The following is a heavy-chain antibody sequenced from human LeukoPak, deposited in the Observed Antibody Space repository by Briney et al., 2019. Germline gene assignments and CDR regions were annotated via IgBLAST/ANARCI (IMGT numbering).Heavy chain of an antibody. CDR3: ARAQDTAMVRGVAFDI. D-gene: IGHD5-18*01. CDR1: GGSFSGYY. Sequence: SETLSLTCAVYGGSFSGYYWSWIRQPPGKGLEWIGEINHSGSTNYNPSLKSRVTISVDTSKNQFSLKLNSVTAADTAVYYCARAQDTAMVRGVAFDIWGQGTMVTVSS. CDR2: INHSGST. J-gene: IGHJ3*02. V-gene: IGHV4-34*01.